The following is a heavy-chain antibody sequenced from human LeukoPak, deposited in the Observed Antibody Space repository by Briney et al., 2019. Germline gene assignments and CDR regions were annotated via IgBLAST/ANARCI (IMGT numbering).Heavy chain of an antibody. V-gene: IGHV3-53*01. CDR1: GFTVSSNY. Sequence: GGSLRLSCAASGFTVSSNYMSWVRQAPGKGLQWVSVIYSGGSTYYADSVKGRFTIPRDNSKNTLYLQMNSLRAEDTAVYYCARDTLTAPFYYSYMDVWGKGTTDTVSS. CDR2: IYSGGST. CDR3: ARDTLTAPFYYSYMDV. J-gene: IGHJ6*03. D-gene: IGHD1-14*01.